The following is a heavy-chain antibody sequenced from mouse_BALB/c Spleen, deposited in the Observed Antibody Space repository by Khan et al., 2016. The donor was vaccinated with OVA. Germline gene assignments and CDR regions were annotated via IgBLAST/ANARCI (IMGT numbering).Heavy chain of an antibody. V-gene: IGHV1S81*02. CDR2: INPRDGNT. Sequence: VQLQQSGAELVKPGASVKLSCKASGYTFTSYYMYWVKQRPGQGLEWIGEINPRDGNTNFNEKFKRKATLTVETSSNTAYMKISRLASEDSAVYYCTRSGYGSFAYWGQVTLVTVSA. J-gene: IGHJ3*01. D-gene: IGHD2-2*01. CDR3: TRSGYGSFAY. CDR1: GYTFTSYY.